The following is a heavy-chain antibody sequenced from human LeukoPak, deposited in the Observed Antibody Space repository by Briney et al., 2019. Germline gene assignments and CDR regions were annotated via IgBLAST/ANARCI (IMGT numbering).Heavy chain of an antibody. V-gene: IGHV4-4*07. Sequence: PETLSLTCTVSGGSISSYYGNWIRQPDGKGLERIGRIYTSRSTNYNPSLKSRVTISVDRSKNQLSLNLTSVTAADTAVYYCARDPSPILAGRRYWYFDLWGRGTLVTVSS. J-gene: IGHJ2*01. CDR3: ARDPSPILAGRRYWYFDL. CDR2: IYTSRST. CDR1: GGSISSYY. D-gene: IGHD2-8*02.